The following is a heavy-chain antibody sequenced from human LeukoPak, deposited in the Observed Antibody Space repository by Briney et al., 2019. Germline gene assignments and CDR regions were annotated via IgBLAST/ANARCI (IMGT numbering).Heavy chain of an antibody. CDR2: ISGSGGTT. V-gene: IGHV3-23*01. CDR3: AKSGITFGGPFDY. Sequence: PGGSLRLSCAASGFTFSNYGMNWVRQAPGKGLEWVSVISGSGGTTYYADSVKGRFTISRDNSKNTLYLQMNSLRAEDTAVYYCAKSGITFGGPFDYWGQGTLVTVSS. CDR1: GFTFSNYG. D-gene: IGHD3-16*01. J-gene: IGHJ4*02.